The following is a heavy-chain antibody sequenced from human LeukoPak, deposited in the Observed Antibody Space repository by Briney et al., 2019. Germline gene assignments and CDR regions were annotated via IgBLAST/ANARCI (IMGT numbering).Heavy chain of an antibody. V-gene: IGHV1-69*13. CDR2: IIPIFGTA. CDR3: ARDLTYPGGGD. D-gene: IGHD1-26*01. Sequence: ASVKVSCKASGGTFSSYAISWVRQSPGQGLEWMGGIIPIFGTANYAQKFQGRVTITADESTSTAYMELSSLRSEDTAVYYCARDLTYPGGGDWGQGTLVTVSS. CDR1: GGTFSSYA. J-gene: IGHJ4*02.